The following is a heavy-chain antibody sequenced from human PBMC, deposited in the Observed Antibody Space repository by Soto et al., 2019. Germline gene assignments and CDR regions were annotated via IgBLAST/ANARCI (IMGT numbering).Heavy chain of an antibody. V-gene: IGHV5-10-1*01. Sequence: PGESLKISCKASGYSFTTYWITWVRQLPGKGLEWMGVIDPSDSYSDYSSSFQGHVTMSVDKSISTAYLQWTNLKASDTAMYYCATHQEGGKWSHFRDYWGQGTLFTVSS. CDR1: GYSFTTYW. J-gene: IGHJ4*02. CDR3: ATHQEGGKWSHFRDY. D-gene: IGHD3-10*01. CDR2: IDPSDSYS.